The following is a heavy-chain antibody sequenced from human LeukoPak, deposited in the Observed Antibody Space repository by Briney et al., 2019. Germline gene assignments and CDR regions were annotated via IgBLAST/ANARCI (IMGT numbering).Heavy chain of an antibody. CDR2: FDPEDGET. V-gene: IGHV1-24*01. J-gene: IGHJ6*03. Sequence: ASVKVSCKVSGYTLTELSMHWVRQAPGKGLEWMGGFDPEDGETIYAQKFQGRVTMTTDTSTSTAYMELRSLRSDDTAVYYCARRGPVCSGGSCYYYYYMDVWGKGTTVTVSS. D-gene: IGHD2-15*01. CDR1: GYTLTELS. CDR3: ARRGPVCSGGSCYYYYYMDV.